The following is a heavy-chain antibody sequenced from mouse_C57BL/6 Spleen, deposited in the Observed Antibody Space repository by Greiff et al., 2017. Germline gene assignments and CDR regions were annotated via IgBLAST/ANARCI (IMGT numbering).Heavy chain of an antibody. CDR1: GYAFSSYW. D-gene: IGHD2-3*01. CDR3: ARDGLLYAMDY. CDR2: IYPGDGDT. Sequence: QVQLQQSGAELVKPGASVKISCKASGYAFSSYWMNWVKQRPGKGLEWIGQIYPGDGDTNYNGKFKGKATLTADKSSSTAYMQLSSLTSEDSAVYFCARDGLLYAMDYWGQGTSVTVSS. V-gene: IGHV1-80*01. J-gene: IGHJ4*01.